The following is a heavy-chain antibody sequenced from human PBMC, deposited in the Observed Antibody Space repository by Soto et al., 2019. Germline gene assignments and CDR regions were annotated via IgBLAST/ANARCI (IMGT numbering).Heavy chain of an antibody. CDR3: ARPFYGGNSWFFDY. D-gene: IGHD4-17*01. Sequence: QLQLRESGPGLLKASETLSLTCSVSGDSISSGTYYWGWIRQPPGKGPEWIGSFSFSGRTYYNPSPKIRVTISEDMSKNHFSLNLTSVTAADTAVYYCARPFYGGNSWFFDYWGQGTLVIVSS. CDR2: FSFSGRT. CDR1: GDSISSGTYY. V-gene: IGHV4-39*01. J-gene: IGHJ4*02.